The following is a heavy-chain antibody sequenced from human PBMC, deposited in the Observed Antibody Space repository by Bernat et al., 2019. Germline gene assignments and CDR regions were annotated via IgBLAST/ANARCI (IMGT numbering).Heavy chain of an antibody. D-gene: IGHD5-24*01. J-gene: IGHJ6*02. CDR2: ISHGSRVI. Sequence: VQLVESGGGVVQPGRSLRLSCAASGFSFSSYSMSWVRQAPGKGLEFVAYISHGSRVIFYAASVKGRFTIPRDRGGNTLYPQINRLRGEDTALYFRAEDGGRGYGKDVVGPGTPVTV. CDR3: AEDGGRGYGKDV. CDR1: GFSFSSYS. V-gene: IGHV3-21*06.